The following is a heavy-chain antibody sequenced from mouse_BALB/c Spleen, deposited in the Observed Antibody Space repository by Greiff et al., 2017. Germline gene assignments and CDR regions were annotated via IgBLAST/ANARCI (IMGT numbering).Heavy chain of an antibody. Sequence: DVKLQESGAELVKPGASVKLSCTASGFNIKDTYMHWVKQRPEQGLEWIGRIDPANGNTKYDPKFQGKATITADTSSNTAYLQLSSLTSEDTAVYYCARKGVYYAFDYWGQGTTLTVSS. CDR2: IDPANGNT. J-gene: IGHJ2*01. CDR3: ARKGVYYAFDY. D-gene: IGHD2-1*01. V-gene: IGHV14-3*02. CDR1: GFNIKDTY.